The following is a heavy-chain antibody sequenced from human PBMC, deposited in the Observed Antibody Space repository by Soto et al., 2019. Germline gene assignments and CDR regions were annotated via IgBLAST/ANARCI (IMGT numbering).Heavy chain of an antibody. Sequence: EVQLLESGGDLVQPGWSLRLSCVASGFTFSSYAMSWVRQAPGKGLEWVSIVGSSGDVTVYSDSVSGRFTISRDNSRNTLYLQMNSLTAEDTAVYYCAKHFVAGEVDYWGQGTLVTVSS. CDR1: GFTFSSYA. CDR3: AKHFVAGEVDY. V-gene: IGHV3-23*01. J-gene: IGHJ4*02. D-gene: IGHD3-10*01. CDR2: VGSSGDVT.